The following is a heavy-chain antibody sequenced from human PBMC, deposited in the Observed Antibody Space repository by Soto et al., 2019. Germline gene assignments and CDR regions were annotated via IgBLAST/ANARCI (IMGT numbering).Heavy chain of an antibody. CDR3: ARGGYPSRYYYYMDV. Sequence: QVQLVQSGAEVKKPGASVKVSCKASGYSFSDYTIQWVRQAPGQRLEWMGWINADNRNTKYSQRFQDRVTITSDTSARTAYMELYSLRSEDTAVYYCARGGYPSRYYYYMDVWGEGTTVTVSS. J-gene: IGHJ6*03. V-gene: IGHV1-3*01. CDR1: GYSFSDYT. CDR2: INADNRNT. D-gene: IGHD3-22*01.